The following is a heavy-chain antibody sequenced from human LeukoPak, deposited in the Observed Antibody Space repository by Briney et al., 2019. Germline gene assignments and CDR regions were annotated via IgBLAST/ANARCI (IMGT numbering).Heavy chain of an antibody. CDR2: IYYTGST. CDR3: ARHRNDYGGNSFGD. CDR1: GGSISSSY. V-gene: IGHV4-59*08. D-gene: IGHD4-23*01. Sequence: SETLSLTCTVSGGSISSSYWSWIRQPPGKKLEWIAYIYYTGSTNYNPSLKSRATISVDTSKNHFSLELSSVTAADTAVYSCARHRNDYGGNSFGDWGQGTPVTVSS. J-gene: IGHJ4*02.